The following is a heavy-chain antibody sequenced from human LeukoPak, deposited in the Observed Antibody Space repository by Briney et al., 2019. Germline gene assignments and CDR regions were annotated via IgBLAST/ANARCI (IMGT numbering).Heavy chain of an antibody. CDR1: GYTFTSYA. V-gene: IGHV1-3*01. CDR3: ARAPQWLVHWFDP. Sequence: ASVQVSCQASGYTFTSYAMQWVRQAPGQRLEGMGWINAGNGNKKYSQKFQGRVTITRDTSASTASMELSSLRPEDTAVCYCARAPQWLVHWFDPWGQGTLVTVSS. J-gene: IGHJ5*02. CDR2: INAGNGNK. D-gene: IGHD6-19*01.